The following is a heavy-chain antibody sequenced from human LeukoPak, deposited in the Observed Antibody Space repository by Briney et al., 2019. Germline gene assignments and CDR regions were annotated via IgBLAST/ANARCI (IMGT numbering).Heavy chain of an antibody. CDR1: GFTFTTWW. Sequence: GGSLRLSCTTSGFTFTTWWMSWVRQASGKGLEWVANIKQDGSEIHYLDSVKGRFTISRDNARNSLYLQMNDLRVEDTAIYYCARTKAFDFWGQGTMVTVSS. CDR2: IKQDGSEI. CDR3: ARTKAFDF. J-gene: IGHJ3*01. V-gene: IGHV3-7*01.